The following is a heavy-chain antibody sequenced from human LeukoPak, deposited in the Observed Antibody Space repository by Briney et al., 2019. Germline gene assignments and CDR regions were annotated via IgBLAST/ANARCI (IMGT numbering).Heavy chain of an antibody. Sequence: GGSLRLSCAASGFTVSTNYMSWVRQAPGKGLEWVSVLYSGGSTYYADSVKGRFTISRDNSKNTLYLQMNSLRAEDTAVYYCARDRVPSSTWWEDYYYGMDVWGQGTTVTVSS. CDR1: GFTVSTNY. V-gene: IGHV3-53*01. J-gene: IGHJ6*02. CDR2: LYSGGST. D-gene: IGHD1-26*01. CDR3: ARDRVPSSTWWEDYYYGMDV.